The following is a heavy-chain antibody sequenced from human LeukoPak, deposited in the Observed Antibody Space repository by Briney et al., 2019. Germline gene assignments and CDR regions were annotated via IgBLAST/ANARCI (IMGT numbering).Heavy chain of an antibody. J-gene: IGHJ4*02. CDR2: ISGSGGST. D-gene: IGHD2-2*01. CDR1: GFTFSSYA. Sequence: GGSLRLSCTASGFTFSSYAMSWVRQAPWKGLEWVSAISGSGGSTYYADSVKGRFTISRDNSKNTLYLQMNSLRAEDTAVYYCAKLQYQLLWGVDYWGQGTLVTVSS. CDR3: AKLQYQLLWGVDY. V-gene: IGHV3-23*01.